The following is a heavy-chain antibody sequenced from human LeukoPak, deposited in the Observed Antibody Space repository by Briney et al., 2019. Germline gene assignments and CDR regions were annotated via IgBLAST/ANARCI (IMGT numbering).Heavy chain of an antibody. J-gene: IGHJ2*01. Sequence: GGSLRLSCAASGFTFSSYAMSWVRQAPGKGLEWVSAISGSGGSTYYADSAKGRFTISRDNSKNTLYLQMNSLRAEDTAVYYCAKAGNSALRLGELSLHGSWVSYWYFDLWGRGTLVTVSS. CDR2: ISGSGGST. CDR3: AKAGNSALRLGELSLHGSWVSYWYFDL. D-gene: IGHD3-16*02. CDR1: GFTFSSYA. V-gene: IGHV3-23*01.